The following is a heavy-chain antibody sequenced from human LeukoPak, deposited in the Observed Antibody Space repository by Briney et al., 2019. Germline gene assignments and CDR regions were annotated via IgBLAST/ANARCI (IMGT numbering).Heavy chain of an antibody. J-gene: IGHJ4*02. CDR1: GFTFSSYW. D-gene: IGHD4-17*01. Sequence: TGGSLRLSCAASGFTFSSYWMHWVRQAPGKGLVWVSRINSDGSSTSYADSVKGRFTISRDSAKNTLYLQMNSLRAEDTAVYYCARARRPTGGDYFYWGQGTLVTVSS. V-gene: IGHV3-74*01. CDR2: INSDGSST. CDR3: ARARRPTGGDYFY.